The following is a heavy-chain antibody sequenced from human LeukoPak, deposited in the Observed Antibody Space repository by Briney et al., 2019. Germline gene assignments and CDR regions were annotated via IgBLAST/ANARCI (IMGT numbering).Heavy chain of an antibody. V-gene: IGHV3-66*02. CDR1: GFTVSRNY. D-gene: IGHD5-18*01. Sequence: PGGSLRLSCAASGFTVSRNYMSWVRQAPGKGLEWVSVIYSGGSIHYADSVKGRFTISRDNSKNTLDLQMNSLRAEDTAVYYCAKDIGYSNGHGLGYWGQGTLVTVSS. J-gene: IGHJ4*02. CDR2: IYSGGSI. CDR3: AKDIGYSNGHGLGY.